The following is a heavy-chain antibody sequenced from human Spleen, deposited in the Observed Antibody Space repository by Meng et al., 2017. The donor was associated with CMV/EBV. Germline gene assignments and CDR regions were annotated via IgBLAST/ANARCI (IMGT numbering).Heavy chain of an antibody. CDR3: ARSRVGSAAIPGDY. D-gene: IGHD2-2*02. CDR2: ISSSGSTI. Sequence: GESLKISCAASGFTFSDYYMSWIRQAPGKGLEWVSYISSSGSTIYYADSVKGRFTISRDNAKNSLYLQMNSLRAEDTAVYYCARSRVGSAAIPGDYCGQGTLVTVSS. J-gene: IGHJ4*02. CDR1: GFTFSDYY. V-gene: IGHV3-11*04.